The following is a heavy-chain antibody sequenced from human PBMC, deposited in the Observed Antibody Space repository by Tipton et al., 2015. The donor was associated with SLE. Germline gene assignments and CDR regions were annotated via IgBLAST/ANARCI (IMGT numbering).Heavy chain of an antibody. J-gene: IGHJ3*02. CDR2: INHSG. CDR1: GGSFSGYY. CDR3: VRGIAVAAPAFDI. D-gene: IGHD6-19*01. V-gene: IGHV4-34*01. Sequence: TLSLTCAVYGGSFSGYYWSWIRQPPGKGLEWIGEINHSGSTISVDTSKNQFSLKLSSVTAADTAVYYCVRGIAVAAPAFDIWGQGTMVTVSS.